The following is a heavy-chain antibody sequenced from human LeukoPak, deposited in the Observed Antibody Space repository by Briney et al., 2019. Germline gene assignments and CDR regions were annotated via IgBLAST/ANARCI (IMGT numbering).Heavy chain of an antibody. CDR3: ATVRHTDDPYYFDY. CDR1: GYTLTELS. D-gene: IGHD2-2*02. CDR2: FEPEEGET. J-gene: IGHJ4*02. V-gene: IGHV1-24*01. Sequence: ASVKVSCKVSGYTLTELSMHWVRQAPGKGLEWMGGFEPEEGETIYAQKFQGRVTMTEDTSSDTAYMELSSLRSEDTAVYYCATVRHTDDPYYFDYWGQGTLVTVSS.